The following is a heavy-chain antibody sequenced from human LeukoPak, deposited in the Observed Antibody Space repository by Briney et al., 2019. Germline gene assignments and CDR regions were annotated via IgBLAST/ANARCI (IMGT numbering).Heavy chain of an antibody. CDR2: ISGSGAGT. V-gene: IGHV3-23*01. CDR1: GFTFSRYA. CDR3: ARDSIQSSSPTGSDAFDI. Sequence: PGGSLRLSCAASGFTFSRYAMSWVCQAPGKGLEWVSAISGSGAGTYYADSVKGRFTISRDHSKNTLYLQMNSLRAEDTAVYYCARDSIQSSSPTGSDAFDIWGQGTMVTVSS. D-gene: IGHD6-6*01. J-gene: IGHJ3*02.